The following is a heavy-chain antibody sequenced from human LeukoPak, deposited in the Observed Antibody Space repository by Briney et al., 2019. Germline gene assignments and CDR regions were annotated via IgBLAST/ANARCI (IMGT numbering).Heavy chain of an antibody. CDR1: GFTFSSYA. CDR2: ISGSGGST. Sequence: GGSLGLSCAASGFTFSSYAMSWVRQAPGKGLEWVSAISGSGGSTYYADSVKGRLTISRDNSKNTLYLQMNSLRAEDTAVYYCAKGVGKYYYDSSGYNDYWGQGTLVTVSS. CDR3: AKGVGKYYYDSSGYNDY. J-gene: IGHJ4*02. D-gene: IGHD3-22*01. V-gene: IGHV3-23*01.